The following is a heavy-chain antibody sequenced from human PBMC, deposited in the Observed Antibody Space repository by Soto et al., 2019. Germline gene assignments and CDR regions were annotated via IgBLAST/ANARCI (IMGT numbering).Heavy chain of an antibody. J-gene: IGHJ6*02. V-gene: IGHV6-1*01. Sequence: SQTLSLTCAISGDSVSSNSAAWNWIRQSPSRGLEWLGRTYYRSKWYNDYAVSVKSRITINPDTSKNQFSLQLNSVTPEDTAVYSCAREVLHTGDFWSGHYTGYYYSGMDGWGQGTTVTVSS. CDR1: GDSVSSNSAA. CDR3: AREVLHTGDFWSGHYTGYYYSGMDG. CDR2: TYYRSKWYN. D-gene: IGHD3-3*01.